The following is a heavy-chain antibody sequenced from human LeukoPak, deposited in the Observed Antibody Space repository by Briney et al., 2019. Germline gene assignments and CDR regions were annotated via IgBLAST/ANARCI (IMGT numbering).Heavy chain of an antibody. V-gene: IGHV4-34*01. J-gene: IGHJ6*03. D-gene: IGHD6-6*01. CDR2: INHSGST. CDR1: GGSFSGYY. CDR3: ARHRWGSSSYYYYYMDV. Sequence: SETLSLTCAVYGGSFSGYYWSWIRQPPGKGLEWIGEINHSGSTNYNPSLKSRVTISVDTSKNQFSLKPSSVTAADTAVYYCARHRWGSSSYYYYYMDVWGKGTTVTVSS.